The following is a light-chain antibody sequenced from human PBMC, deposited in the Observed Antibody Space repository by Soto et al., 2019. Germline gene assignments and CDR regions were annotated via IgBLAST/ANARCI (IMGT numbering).Light chain of an antibody. Sequence: EIVLTQSPGTLSLSPGERATLSCRASQSVRGRYLAWYQQKPGQAPRFLIYGASTRATGIPDRFSGSGSGTDFTLTISRLEPEDFAVYYCQQYISSPRTFGQGTKVEIK. V-gene: IGKV3-20*01. CDR2: GAS. CDR3: QQYISSPRT. J-gene: IGKJ1*01. CDR1: QSVRGRY.